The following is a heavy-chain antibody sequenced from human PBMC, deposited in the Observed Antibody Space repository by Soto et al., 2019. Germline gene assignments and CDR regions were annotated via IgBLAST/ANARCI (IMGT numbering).Heavy chain of an antibody. J-gene: IGHJ5*02. CDR1: GGSFSGYY. Sequence: QVQLQQWGAGLLKPSETLSLTCAVYGGSFSGYYWSWIRQPPGKGLEWIGEINHSGSTNYNPSLKSLVTISVDTSKNQFSLKLSSVTAADTAVYYCARMAKVPAAVGYNWFDPWGQGTLVTVSS. CDR2: INHSGST. CDR3: ARMAKVPAAVGYNWFDP. V-gene: IGHV4-34*01. D-gene: IGHD2-2*01.